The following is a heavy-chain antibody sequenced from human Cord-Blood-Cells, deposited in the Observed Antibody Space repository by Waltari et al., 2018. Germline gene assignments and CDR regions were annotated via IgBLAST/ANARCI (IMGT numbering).Heavy chain of an antibody. CDR1: GGSISSSRYY. Sequence: QLQLQESGPGLVKPSETLSLTCTVSGGSISSSRYYWAWIRQPPGKGLEVIGIFSYCESTYYNPSLKSRVTISVDTSKNQFSLKLSSVTAADTAVYYCARMSYWGSRAFDIWGQGTMVTVSS. D-gene: IGHD7-27*01. V-gene: IGHV4-39*01. J-gene: IGHJ3*02. CDR2: FSYCEST. CDR3: ARMSYWGSRAFDI.